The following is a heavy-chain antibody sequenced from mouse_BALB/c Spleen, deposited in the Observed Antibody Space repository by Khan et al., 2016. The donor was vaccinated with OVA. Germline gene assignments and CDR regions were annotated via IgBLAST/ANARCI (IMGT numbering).Heavy chain of an antibody. Sequence: VQLQESGPGLVQPSQSLSITCTVSGFSLTNYGVHWVRQSPGKGLEWLGVIWSGGITDYNETFISSLSISKDISKSQVFFKMNSLQANDTAIYYCAKNRNGYFDDWGQGTTLTVSS. CDR1: GFSLTNYG. V-gene: IGHV2-2*02. CDR3: AKNRNGYFDD. D-gene: IGHD1-1*02. J-gene: IGHJ2*01. CDR2: IWSGGIT.